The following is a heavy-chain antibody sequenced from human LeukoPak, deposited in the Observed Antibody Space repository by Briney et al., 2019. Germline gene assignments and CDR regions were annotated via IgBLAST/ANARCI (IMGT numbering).Heavy chain of an antibody. D-gene: IGHD3-22*01. CDR2: IKGDGSRK. V-gene: IGHV3-7*01. CDR3: ARDANYHDGSNYYDVLDI. J-gene: IGHJ3*02. CDR1: GFTFTDYW. Sequence: GGSLRLSCAASGFTFTDYWMAWVRQVPGEGLEWVANIKGDGSRKYYLDSVKGRYTISRDNARNSVNLEMSSLRADDTAMYYCARDANYHDGSNYYDVLDIWGQGTMVTVSS.